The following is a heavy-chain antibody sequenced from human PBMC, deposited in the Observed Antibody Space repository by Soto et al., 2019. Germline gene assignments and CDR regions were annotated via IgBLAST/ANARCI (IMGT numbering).Heavy chain of an antibody. CDR2: ISSSGNYL. CDR1: GFTLSPYY. J-gene: IGHJ4*02. D-gene: IGHD1-26*01. CDR3: ARGIGGSYRDFDY. V-gene: IGHV3-21*01. Sequence: EVQLVESGGGLVKPGGSLRLSCAASGFTLSPYYMNWVRQAPGKGLEWVSSISSSGNYLYYADSLEGRFTISRDNAKNSLYLQMNSLRVEDTGVYYCARGIGGSYRDFDYWGQGTLVTVSS.